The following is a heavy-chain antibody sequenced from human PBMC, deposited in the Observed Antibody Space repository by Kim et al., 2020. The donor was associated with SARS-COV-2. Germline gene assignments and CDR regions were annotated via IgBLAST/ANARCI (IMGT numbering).Heavy chain of an antibody. Sequence: GGSLRLSCVASGFTFSDSPMHWVRQASGKGLEWVGRIRSRLNRYATGYGASVKGRFTISRDDSKNTAYLHMNSLKIEDMAIYDCTRIAGTTLAFWDAVDV. V-gene: IGHV3-73*01. CDR2: IRSRLNRYAT. J-gene: IGHJ3*01. CDR1: GFTFSDSP. CDR3: TRIAGTTLAFWDAVDV. D-gene: IGHD1-1*01.